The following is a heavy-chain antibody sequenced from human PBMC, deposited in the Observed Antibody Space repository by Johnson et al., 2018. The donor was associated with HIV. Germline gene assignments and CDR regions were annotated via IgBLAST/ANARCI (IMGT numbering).Heavy chain of an antibody. D-gene: IGHD3-16*02. V-gene: IGHV3-30*04. Sequence: QVQLVESGGGLVQPGGSLRLSCAASRFTFSSYAMHWVRQAPGKGLEWVAVIWYDGSNKYYVDSVKGRFTISRDNSKNTLYLQMNSLRAEDTAVYFCARGPIADDAFDIWGQGTMVTVSS. CDR3: ARGPIADDAFDI. J-gene: IGHJ3*02. CDR1: RFTFSSYA. CDR2: IWYDGSNK.